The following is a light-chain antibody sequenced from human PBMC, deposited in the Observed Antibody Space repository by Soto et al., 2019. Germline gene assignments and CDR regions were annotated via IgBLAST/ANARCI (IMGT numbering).Light chain of an antibody. CDR1: QNINSW. J-gene: IGKJ1*01. V-gene: IGKV1-5*01. CDR2: DAS. Sequence: GDRVTITGLASQNINSWLSRYHQKAGKAPKLLIYDASTLESGVPSRFSGSGSGTDFTLTISRLEPEDFAVYYCQQYGSSPWTFGQGTKVDIK. CDR3: QQYGSSPWT.